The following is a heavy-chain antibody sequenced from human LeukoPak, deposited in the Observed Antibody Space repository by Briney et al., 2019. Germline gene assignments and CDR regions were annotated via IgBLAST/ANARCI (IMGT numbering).Heavy chain of an antibody. Sequence: GGSLRLSCAASGFTFSNYAMTWVRQAPGKGLEWVSAISGSGGSTYYADSVKGRFTISRDNSKNTLYLQMNSLRAEDTAVYYCANSAMVRLRFYYFDYWGQGTLVTVSS. CDR3: ANSAMVRLRFYYFDY. CDR1: GFTFSNYA. V-gene: IGHV3-23*01. J-gene: IGHJ4*02. D-gene: IGHD3-10*01. CDR2: ISGSGGST.